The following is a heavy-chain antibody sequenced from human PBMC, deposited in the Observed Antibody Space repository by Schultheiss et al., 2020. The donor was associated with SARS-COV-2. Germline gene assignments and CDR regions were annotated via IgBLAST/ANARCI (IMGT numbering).Heavy chain of an antibody. CDR1: GFTFSNYW. Sequence: GGSLRLSCAASGFTFSNYWMHWVRQAPGKGLVWVSRINSDGSSTTYADSVKGRFTISRDNAKNSLYLQMNSLRAEDTAVYYCARDGYSYGSGTYYFDYWGQGTLVTVSS. CDR3: ARDGYSYGSGTYYFDY. V-gene: IGHV3-74*01. D-gene: IGHD5-18*01. CDR2: INSDGSST. J-gene: IGHJ4*02.